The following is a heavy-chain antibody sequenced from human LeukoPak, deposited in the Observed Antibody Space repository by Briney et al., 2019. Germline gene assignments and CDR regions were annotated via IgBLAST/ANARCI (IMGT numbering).Heavy chain of an antibody. Sequence: ASVKVSCKASGYTFTSYDINWVRQATGQGLEWMGWMNPNSGNTGYAQKFQGRVTMTRNTSISTAYMELSSLRSEDTAVYYCARWMATIEQYYYYYMDVWGKGTTVTASS. D-gene: IGHD5-24*01. J-gene: IGHJ6*03. CDR1: GYTFTSYD. CDR2: MNPNSGNT. V-gene: IGHV1-8*01. CDR3: ARWMATIEQYYYYYMDV.